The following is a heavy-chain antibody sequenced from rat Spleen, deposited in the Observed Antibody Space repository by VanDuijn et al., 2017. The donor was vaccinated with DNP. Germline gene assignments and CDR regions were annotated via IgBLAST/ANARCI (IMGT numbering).Heavy chain of an antibody. D-gene: IGHD1-4*01. CDR1: GITFSGHN. Sequence: EVQLVESGGGLVQPGRSLKLSCAVSGITFSGHNMAWVRQAPKKSLEWVATISYDGSDTYYRDSMKGRFTISRDNAKSTLYLQMDSLRSEDTATYYCAGRPPPTRGPFDYWGQGVTVTVSS. CDR3: AGRPPPTRGPFDY. CDR2: ISYDGSDT. V-gene: IGHV5-7*01. J-gene: IGHJ2*01.